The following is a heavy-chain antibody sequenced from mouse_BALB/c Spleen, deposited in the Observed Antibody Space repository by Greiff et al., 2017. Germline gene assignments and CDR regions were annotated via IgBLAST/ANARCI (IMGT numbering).Heavy chain of an antibody. CDR3: ARHEDYDYDVLLAY. Sequence: VKLMESGAELVKPGASVKLSCKASGYTFTEYIIHWVKQRSGQGLEWIGWFYPGSGSIKYNEKFKDKATLTADKSSSTVYMELSRLTSEDSAVYFCARHEDYDYDVLLAYWGQGTLVTVSA. V-gene: IGHV1-62-2*01. CDR1: GYTFTEYI. CDR2: FYPGSGSI. D-gene: IGHD2-4*01. J-gene: IGHJ3*01.